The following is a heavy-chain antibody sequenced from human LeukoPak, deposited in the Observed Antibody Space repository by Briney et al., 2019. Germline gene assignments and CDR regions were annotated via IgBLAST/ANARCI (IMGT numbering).Heavy chain of an antibody. CDR1: GFIFSSYA. Sequence: GGSLRLSCAASGFIFSSYAMHWVRQAPGKGLEYVSAINSNGGSTYYANSVNGRFTISRDNSNNTLYLQMGSLRAEDMDVYYCAREKPSPDYYMGVWGKGTTVTVSS. CDR2: INSNGGST. J-gene: IGHJ6*03. CDR3: AREKPSPDYYMGV. D-gene: IGHD1-14*01. V-gene: IGHV3-64*01.